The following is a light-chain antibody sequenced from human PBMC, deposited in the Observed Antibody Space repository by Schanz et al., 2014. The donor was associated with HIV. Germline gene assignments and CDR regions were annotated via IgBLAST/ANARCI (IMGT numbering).Light chain of an antibody. CDR3: SSYTSTNTVL. J-gene: IGLJ2*01. Sequence: QSVLTQPASVSGSLGQSITISCTGTSGDVGRYDYLSWYQQHPGQAPKLLIYDVTYRPSGISNRFSGSKSGNTASLTISGLQADDEADYYCSSYTSTNTVLFGGGTKLTVL. CDR2: DVT. V-gene: IGLV2-14*03. CDR1: SGDVGRYDY.